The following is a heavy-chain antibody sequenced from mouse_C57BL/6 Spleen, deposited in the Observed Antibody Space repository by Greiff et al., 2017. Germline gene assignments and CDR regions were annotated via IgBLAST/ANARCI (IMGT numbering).Heavy chain of an antibody. D-gene: IGHD2-1*01. CDR3: AILYYGNYDAMDD. CDR1: GYTFTSYW. Sequence: VQLQQPGAELVRPGTSVKLSCKASGYTFTSYWMHWVKQRPGQGLEWIGVIDPSDSYTNYNQKFKGKATLTVDTSSSTAYMQLSSLTSEDSAVYYCAILYYGNYDAMDDWGQGTSVTVSS. J-gene: IGHJ4*01. V-gene: IGHV1-59*01. CDR2: IDPSDSYT.